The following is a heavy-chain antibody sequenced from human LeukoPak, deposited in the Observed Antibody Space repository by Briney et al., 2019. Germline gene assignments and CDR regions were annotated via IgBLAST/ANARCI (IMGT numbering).Heavy chain of an antibody. CDR2: ISSSSSYI. Sequence: PGGSLRLSCAASGFTFSSYSMNWVRQAPGKGLEWVSSISSSSSYIYYADSVKGRFTISRDNAKNSLYLQMNSLRAEDTAVYYCARFRNWNYLGHFDYWGQGTLVTVSS. V-gene: IGHV3-21*01. J-gene: IGHJ4*02. CDR3: ARFRNWNYLGHFDY. CDR1: GFTFSSYS. D-gene: IGHD1-7*01.